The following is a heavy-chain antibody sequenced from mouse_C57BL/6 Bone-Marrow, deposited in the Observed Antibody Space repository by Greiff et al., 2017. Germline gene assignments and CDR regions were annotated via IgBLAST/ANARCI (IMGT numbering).Heavy chain of an antibody. J-gene: IGHJ4*01. CDR2: ISYSGST. CDR1: GYSITSGYD. Sequence: EVQLQQSGPGMVKPSQSLSLTCTVTGYSITSGYDWHWIRHFPGNKLEWMGYISYSGSTNYNPSLKSRISITHDTSKNHFFLKLNSVTTEDTATYSCAREGYYDAMAYWGQGTSVTVSS. V-gene: IGHV3-1*01. D-gene: IGHD2-2*01. CDR3: AREGYYDAMAY.